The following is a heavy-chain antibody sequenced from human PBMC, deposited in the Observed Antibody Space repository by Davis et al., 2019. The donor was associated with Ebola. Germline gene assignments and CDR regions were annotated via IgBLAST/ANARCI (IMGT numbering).Heavy chain of an antibody. CDR3: AKVHPPTTVTTGWFDP. V-gene: IGHV3-23*01. J-gene: IGHJ5*02. CDR1: GFIFGSYA. Sequence: PGGSLRLSCAASGFIFGSYAMSWVRQAPGEGLEWVSSISVRSITYHADSVKGRFTISRYNSKNTLYLQMNSLRAEDTAVYYCAKVHPPTTVTTGWFDPWGQGTLVTVSS. CDR2: ISVRSIT. D-gene: IGHD4-17*01.